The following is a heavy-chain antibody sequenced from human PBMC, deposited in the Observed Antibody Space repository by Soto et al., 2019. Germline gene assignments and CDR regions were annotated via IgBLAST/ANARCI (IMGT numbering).Heavy chain of an antibody. V-gene: IGHV4-61*08. CDR2: IHHSGIT. Sequence: SVILSLRCRGSGGSVNDGGYYWNWKRQSPAKGLEWIGYIHHSGITNYNPSLKSRVTISVDTSKNEFSLKLKSVTAADTALYFCARQRTSVVTQAYFDVWGPGALVTVSS. CDR3: ARQRTSVVTQAYFDV. D-gene: IGHD2-21*02. CDR1: GGSVNDGGYY. J-gene: IGHJ4*02.